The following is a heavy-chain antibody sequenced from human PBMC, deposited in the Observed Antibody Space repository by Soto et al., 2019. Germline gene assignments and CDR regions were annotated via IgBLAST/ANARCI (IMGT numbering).Heavy chain of an antibody. J-gene: IGHJ6*02. CDR2: IYYSGTT. CDR1: GGSISSGDYY. Sequence: SETLSLTCTVSGGSISSGDYYWSWIRQPPGKGLEWIGYIYYSGTTYSDPSLKSRLTISVDTSKNQFSLRLSSVTVADTAVYYCARVDTGRGYYYDMDVWGQGTTVT. CDR3: ARVDTGRGYYYDMDV. V-gene: IGHV4-30-4*01. D-gene: IGHD1-1*01.